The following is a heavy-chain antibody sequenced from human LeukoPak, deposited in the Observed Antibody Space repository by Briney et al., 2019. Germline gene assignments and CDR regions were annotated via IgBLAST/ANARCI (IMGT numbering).Heavy chain of an antibody. CDR3: ARAKRGTPLPISYYYYGMDV. Sequence: GGSLRLPCAASGFTFSTYAMNWVRQAPGKGLEWVSGISGNGGSTHYADSVKGRFTISRDNSKNTLYVQMNSLRDEDTAVYFCARAKRGTPLPISYYYYGMDVWGQGTTVTVSS. D-gene: IGHD1-1*01. CDR2: ISGNGGST. CDR1: GFTFSTYA. J-gene: IGHJ6*02. V-gene: IGHV3-23*01.